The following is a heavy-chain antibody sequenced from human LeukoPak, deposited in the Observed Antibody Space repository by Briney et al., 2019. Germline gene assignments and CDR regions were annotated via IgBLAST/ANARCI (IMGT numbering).Heavy chain of an antibody. V-gene: IGHV4-38-2*02. D-gene: IGHD6-19*01. CDR2: MNHSGST. Sequence: SETLSLTCTVSGYSISSGYYWGWIRQPPGKGLEWIGEMNHSGSTNYNPSLKSRVTISVDTSKNQFSLKLSSVTAADTAVYYCASSSGWYDYFDYWGQGTLVTVSS. CDR1: GYSISSGYY. J-gene: IGHJ4*02. CDR3: ASSSGWYDYFDY.